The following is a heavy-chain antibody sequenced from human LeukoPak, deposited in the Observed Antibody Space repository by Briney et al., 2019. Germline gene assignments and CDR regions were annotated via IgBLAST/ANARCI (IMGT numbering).Heavy chain of an antibody. Sequence: GGSLRLSCAASGFTFSSHAMSWVRQAPGKGLEWVSGITGSGGSTYNADSVKGRFTISRDNSKNTLYLQMDSLRAEDTAVYYCAKRRSEVVVPAINSWGQGTLVTVSS. J-gene: IGHJ4*02. V-gene: IGHV3-23*01. CDR1: GFTFSSHA. D-gene: IGHD2-21*02. CDR3: AKRRSEVVVPAINS. CDR2: ITGSGGST.